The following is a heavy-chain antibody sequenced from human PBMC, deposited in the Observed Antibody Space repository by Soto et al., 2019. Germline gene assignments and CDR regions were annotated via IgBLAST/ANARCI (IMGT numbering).Heavy chain of an antibody. J-gene: IGHJ4*02. D-gene: IGHD3-16*02. CDR3: ASMITFGGVIPG. CDR2: IYYSGST. V-gene: IGHV4-31*03. CDR1: GGSISSGGYY. Sequence: SETLSLTCTVSGGSISSGGYYWSWIRQHPGKGLEWIGYIYYSGSTYYNPSLKSRVTISVDTSKNQSSLKLSSVTAADTAVYYCASMITFGGVIPGWGQGTLVTVSS.